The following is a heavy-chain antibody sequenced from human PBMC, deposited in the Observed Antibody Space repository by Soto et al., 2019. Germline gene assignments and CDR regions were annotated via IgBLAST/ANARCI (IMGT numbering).Heavy chain of an antibody. D-gene: IGHD3-10*01. CDR2: IYYTGST. V-gene: IGHV4-59*01. J-gene: IGHJ4*02. Sequence: SETLSLTCTVSGVSINNYYWTWIRQPPGKRLEWIGAIYYTGSTTYNPSLRSRVTFSVDTSKNQFSLSLTSVTAADTAVYFCAKEGRRASPAGDYFDSWGPGTLVTVSS. CDR3: AKEGRRASPAGDYFDS. CDR1: GVSINNYY.